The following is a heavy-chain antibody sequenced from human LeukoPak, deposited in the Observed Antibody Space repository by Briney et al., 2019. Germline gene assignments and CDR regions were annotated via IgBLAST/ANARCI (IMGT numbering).Heavy chain of an antibody. CDR3: AKKYYDILTGYYVQYSAMDV. Sequence: GGSLRLSCAASGFTFSRYAMSWVRQAPGQGLEWVSAISGSADKTYYADSVKGRFTISRDNSKNTLYLQMNSLRAEDTAVYYCAKKYYDILTGYYVQYSAMDVWGQGTTVTVSS. CDR1: GFTFSRYA. J-gene: IGHJ6*02. D-gene: IGHD3-9*01. CDR2: ISGSADKT. V-gene: IGHV3-23*01.